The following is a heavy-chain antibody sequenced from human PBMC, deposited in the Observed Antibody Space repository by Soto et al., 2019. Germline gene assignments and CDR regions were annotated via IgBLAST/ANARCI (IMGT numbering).Heavy chain of an antibody. CDR1: WFTFSSYW. V-gene: IGHV3-7*03. J-gene: IGHJ6*02. CDR2: IKQDGSEK. Sequence: GVSLRLSCAALWFTFSSYWMSWVRQAPGKGLEWVANIKQDGSEKYYVDSVKGRFTISRDNAKNSLYLQMNSLRAEDTAVYYCAREESSSSNYYYGMDVWGQGTTVTVSS. D-gene: IGHD6-6*01. CDR3: AREESSSSNYYYGMDV.